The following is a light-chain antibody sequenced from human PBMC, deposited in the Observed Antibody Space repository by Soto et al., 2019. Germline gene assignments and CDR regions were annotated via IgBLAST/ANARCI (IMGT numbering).Light chain of an antibody. CDR3: QQNNNWPPVT. J-gene: IGKJ4*01. Sequence: TVRTQSPATLSVSPGERATLGCMASQSVNSTLAWYQQKLGPDPRVLIFGASTRATGIPARFSGSASGTEFTLTISSLPSEDFAVYYCQQNNNWPPVTFGGGSKADI. CDR2: GAS. CDR1: QSVNST. V-gene: IGKV3-15*01.